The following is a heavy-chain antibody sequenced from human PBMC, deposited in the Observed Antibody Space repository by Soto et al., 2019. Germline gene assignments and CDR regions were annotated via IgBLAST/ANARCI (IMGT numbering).Heavy chain of an antibody. J-gene: IGHJ4*02. CDR3: ARGLIAAAGTPLRY. Sequence: GASVKVSCKASGYTFTTYYMHWVRQALGQGLEWMGIINPSGGSTSYAQNFQVRVTMTRDTSTSTVYMELSSLRSEDTAVYYCARGLIAAAGTPLRYWGQGTLVTVSS. D-gene: IGHD6-13*01. CDR2: INPSGGST. V-gene: IGHV1-46*01. CDR1: GYTFTTYY.